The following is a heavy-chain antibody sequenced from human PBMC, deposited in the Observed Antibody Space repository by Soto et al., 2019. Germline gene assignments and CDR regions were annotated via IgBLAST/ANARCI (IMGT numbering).Heavy chain of an antibody. D-gene: IGHD4-17*01. V-gene: IGHV4-39*01. J-gene: IGHJ4*02. Sequence: PSETLSLTCTVSGASISSTTYYWGWIRQPPGKGLEWLGNIYYSGSTYYNPSLNSRVTISVDTSRNQFSLKLSSVTAADTAVYYCARTTEDTVLFSQYFFDSWGQGTLVTVSS. CDR2: IYYSGST. CDR3: ARTTEDTVLFSQYFFDS. CDR1: GASISSTTYY.